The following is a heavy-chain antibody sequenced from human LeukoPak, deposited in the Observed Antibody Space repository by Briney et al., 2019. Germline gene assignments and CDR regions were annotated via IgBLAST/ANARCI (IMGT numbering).Heavy chain of an antibody. V-gene: IGHV3-23*01. CDR3: AKGDKPVIAMVKFDY. CDR2: ISSTDAGT. CDR1: GFSLSSYA. D-gene: IGHD5-18*01. Sequence: GGSLRLSCAASGFSLSSYAMSWVRQAPGKGLEWVSAISSTDAGTYHADSVRGRFTISRDSSKNTLYLQMNSLRAEDAAVYYCAKGDKPVIAMVKFDYWGQGTLVTVSS. J-gene: IGHJ4*02.